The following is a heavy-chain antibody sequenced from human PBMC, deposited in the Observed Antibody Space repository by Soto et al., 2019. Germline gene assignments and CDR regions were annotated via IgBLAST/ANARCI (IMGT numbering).Heavy chain of an antibody. CDR3: ARHDYADRTFVL. V-gene: IGHV4-61*01. CDR1: GGSVSSGSYY. D-gene: IGHD5-12*01. CDR2: IYYSGST. Sequence: PSETLSLTCTVSGGSVSSGSYYWSWIRQPPGKGLEWIGYIYYSGSTNYKPSLKSRVTIXXXXSXNXFXLXXXSVTXADTAFYYFARHDYADRTFVLWGQGTKVTVAS. J-gene: IGHJ3*01.